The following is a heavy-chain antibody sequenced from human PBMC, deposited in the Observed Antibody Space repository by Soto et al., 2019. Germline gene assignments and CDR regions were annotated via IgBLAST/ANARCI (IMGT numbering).Heavy chain of an antibody. Sequence: GGSLRLSCVASGFTFDDYAMHWVRQAPGKGLEWVSGISWNSGKIDYPDSLKGRFTISRDNAKNSLYLQMNSLRGEDTAFYYCAKDISGDLDYYFENWGQGTLVTVSS. J-gene: IGHJ4*02. D-gene: IGHD4-17*01. CDR1: GFTFDDYA. CDR3: AKDISGDLDYYFEN. CDR2: ISWNSGKI. V-gene: IGHV3-9*01.